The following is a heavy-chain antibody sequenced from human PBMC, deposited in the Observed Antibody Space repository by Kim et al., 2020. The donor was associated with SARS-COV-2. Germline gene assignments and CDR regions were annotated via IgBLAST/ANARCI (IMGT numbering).Heavy chain of an antibody. CDR3: ARGRWNYYGSGSYPWFDP. J-gene: IGHJ5*02. V-gene: IGHV4-34*01. CDR2: INHSGST. D-gene: IGHD3-10*01. Sequence: SETLSLTCAVYGGSFSGYYWSWIRQPPGKGLEWIGEINHSGSTNYNPSLKSRVTISVDTSKNQFSLKLSSVTAADTAVYYCARGRWNYYGSGSYPWFDPWGQGTLVTVSS. CDR1: GGSFSGYY.